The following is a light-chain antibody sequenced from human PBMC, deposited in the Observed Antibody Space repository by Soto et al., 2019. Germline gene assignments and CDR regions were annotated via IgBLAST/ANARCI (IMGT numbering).Light chain of an antibody. CDR1: QSASSW. Sequence: DIQMTQSPSTLSASVGDRVTITCRASQSASSWLAWYQQKPGEAPKLLIYEASRLQSEVPSRFSGSGSGREFTLTITNLQADDVATYYCQQYNDHQCTFGQGTKVEIK. J-gene: IGKJ1*01. V-gene: IGKV1-5*01. CDR3: QQYNDHQCT. CDR2: EAS.